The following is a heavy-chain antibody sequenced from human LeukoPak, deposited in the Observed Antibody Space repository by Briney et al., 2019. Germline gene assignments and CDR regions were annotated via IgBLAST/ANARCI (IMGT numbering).Heavy chain of an antibody. CDR3: AREGIYYDYGSLRLGWFDP. Sequence: ASVKVSCKASGYTFTSYAMNWVRQAPGQGLEWMGWINTNTGNPTYAQGFTGRFVFSLDTSVSTAYLQISSLKAEDTAVYYCAREGIYYDYGSLRLGWFDPWGQGTLVTVSS. V-gene: IGHV7-4-1*02. D-gene: IGHD3-16*01. CDR2: INTNTGNP. CDR1: GYTFTSYA. J-gene: IGHJ5*02.